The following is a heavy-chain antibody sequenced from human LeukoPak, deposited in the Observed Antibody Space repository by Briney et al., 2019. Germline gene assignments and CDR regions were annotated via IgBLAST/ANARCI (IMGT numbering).Heavy chain of an antibody. V-gene: IGHV3-30*02. CDR2: IRYDGSKK. CDR1: GFTFSSYG. J-gene: IGHJ4*02. Sequence: GGSLRLSCAASGFTFSSYGMHWVRQAPGKGLEWVALIRYDGSKKDYADSVRGRFTISRDNSKNTLYLQMNSLRAEDTAMYYCVRTGDTERFDYWGQGALVTVSS. CDR3: VRTGDTERFDY. D-gene: IGHD3/OR15-3a*01.